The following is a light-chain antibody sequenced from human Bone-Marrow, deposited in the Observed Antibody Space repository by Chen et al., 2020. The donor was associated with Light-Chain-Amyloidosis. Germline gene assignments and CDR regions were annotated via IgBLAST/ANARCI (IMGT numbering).Light chain of an antibody. J-gene: IGLJ3*02. CDR1: NIGSTS. Sequence: SYVLTQPSSVSVAPGQTATIACGGNNIGSTSVQWYQRTPGQGPLLVVYDDSDRPSGIPERLSGSNSGNTATLTISRVEAGDEADYYCQVWDRSSDRPVFGGGTKLTVL. V-gene: IGLV3-21*02. CDR2: DDS. CDR3: QVWDRSSDRPV.